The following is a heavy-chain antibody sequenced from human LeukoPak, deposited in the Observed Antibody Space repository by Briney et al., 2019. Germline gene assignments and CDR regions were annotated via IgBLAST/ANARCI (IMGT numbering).Heavy chain of an antibody. CDR2: INPNSGGT. V-gene: IGHV1-2*02. Sequence: ASVKVSCKASGYTFTGYYMHWVRQAPGQGLEWMGWINPNSGGTNFAQKFQGRVTMTRDTSISTAYMELSRLRSDDTAVYYCARVPLGLWFGENYFDYWGQGTLVTVSS. J-gene: IGHJ4*02. CDR1: GYTFTGYY. CDR3: ARVPLGLWFGENYFDY. D-gene: IGHD3-10*01.